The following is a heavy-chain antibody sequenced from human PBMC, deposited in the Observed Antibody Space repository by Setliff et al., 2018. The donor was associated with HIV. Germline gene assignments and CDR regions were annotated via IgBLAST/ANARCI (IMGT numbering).Heavy chain of an antibody. CDR3: ARAADYDFWSGYSSGWFDP. V-gene: IGHV1-3*01. CDR2: INAGNGNT. D-gene: IGHD3-3*01. CDR1: GYTFTAYA. Sequence: ASVTVSCKASGYTFTAYAMHWVRQAPGQRLERMGWINAGNGNTKYSQRFQGRVTITRDTSASTAYMELSSLRSEDTAVYYCARAADYDFWSGYSSGWFDPWGQGTLVTVSS. J-gene: IGHJ5*02.